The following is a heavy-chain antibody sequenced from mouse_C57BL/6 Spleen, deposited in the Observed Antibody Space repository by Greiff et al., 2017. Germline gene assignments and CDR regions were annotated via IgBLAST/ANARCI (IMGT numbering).Heavy chain of an antibody. J-gene: IGHJ1*03. V-gene: IGHV1-81*01. CDR1: GYTFTSYG. D-gene: IGHD2-1*01. CDR3: ARVEGIYYGNYGWYFDV. CDR2: IYPRSGNT. Sequence: QVQLQQSGAELARPGASVKLSCKASGYTFTSYGISWVKQRTGQGLEWIGEIYPRSGNTYYNEKFKGKATLTADKSSSTAYMELRSLTSEDSAVXFCARVEGIYYGNYGWYFDVWGTGTTVTVSS.